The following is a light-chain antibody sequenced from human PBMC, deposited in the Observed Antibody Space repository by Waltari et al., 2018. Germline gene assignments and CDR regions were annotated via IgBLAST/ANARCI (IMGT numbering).Light chain of an antibody. CDR3: QQSYTTPRT. CDR2: CAS. Sequence: DIQMTQSPSSLSASVGDRVTITCRANQTITRYLNWYQQKPGKAPRLLIQCASSLQSEVPSRFSDSGSGTDFALTITSLQPEDFATYFCQQSYTTPRTFGQGTTVDIK. CDR1: QTITRY. V-gene: IGKV1-39*01. J-gene: IGKJ1*01.